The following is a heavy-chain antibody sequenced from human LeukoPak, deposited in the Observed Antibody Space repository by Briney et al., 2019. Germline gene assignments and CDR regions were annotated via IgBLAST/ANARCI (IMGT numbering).Heavy chain of an antibody. V-gene: IGHV1-2*02. CDR3: ARGYYDSSDFEYFQH. D-gene: IGHD3-22*01. CDR2: INPNSGGT. Sequence: ASVKVSCKASGYTFTGYYMHWVRQAPGQGLEWMGWINPNSGGTNYAQTFQRRVTMTTDTSISTAYMELSRLRSDDTAVFFCARGYYDSSDFEYFQHWGQGTLVTVSS. CDR1: GYTFTGYY. J-gene: IGHJ1*01.